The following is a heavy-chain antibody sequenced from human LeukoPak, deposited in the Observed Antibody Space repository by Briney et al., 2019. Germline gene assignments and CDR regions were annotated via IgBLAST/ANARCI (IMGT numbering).Heavy chain of an antibody. CDR1: GGSISSYY. D-gene: IGHD1-26*01. V-gene: IGHV4-59*12. Sequence: TSETLSLTSTVSGGSISSYYWCWLRQPPGKGLEWMGYIYYSGSTYYNPPLKSRVTISVATSKNQFSLKLSSVTAADTAGYYCARLVGATYEVVDYWRQRTLVSV. CDR3: ARLVGATYEVVDY. J-gene: IGHJ4*02. CDR2: IYYSGST.